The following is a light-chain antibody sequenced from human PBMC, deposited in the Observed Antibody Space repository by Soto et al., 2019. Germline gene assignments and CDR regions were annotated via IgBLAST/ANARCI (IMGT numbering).Light chain of an antibody. Sequence: DIVMTQSPDSLAVSLGETAAINCKSNQSLFFTSNKKNYLAWYRQKPGQPPKLIISWASSRESGVPDRFSGGGSGTDFTLTIDSLQAEDVAVYYCQQYYGTQTFGQGTKVDIK. CDR1: QSLFFTSNKKNY. CDR2: WAS. CDR3: QQYYGTQT. J-gene: IGKJ1*01. V-gene: IGKV4-1*01.